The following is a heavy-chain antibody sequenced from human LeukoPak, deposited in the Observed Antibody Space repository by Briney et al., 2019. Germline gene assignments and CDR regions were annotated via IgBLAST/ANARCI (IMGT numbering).Heavy chain of an antibody. CDR1: GFTFSSYG. V-gene: IGHV3-23*01. D-gene: IGHD3-10*01. CDR3: AKVVRGSGSSRYYYYYYMDV. J-gene: IGHJ6*03. Sequence: PGGSLRLSCAASGFTFSSYGMSWVRQAPGKGLEWVSAISGSGGSTYYADSVKGRFTISRDNSKNTLYLQMNSLRAEDTAVYYCAKVVRGSGSSRYYYYYYMDVWGKGTTVTVSS. CDR2: ISGSGGST.